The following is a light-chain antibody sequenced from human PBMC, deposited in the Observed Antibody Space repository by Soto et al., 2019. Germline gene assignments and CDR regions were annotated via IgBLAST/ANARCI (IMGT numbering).Light chain of an antibody. Sequence: QSALTQPASVSGSPRQSITISCTGASSDVGSYTYVSWYQQHPGKAPKLMIYEVNNRPSGVSNRFSGSKSGNTASLTISGLQAEDEADYYCSSYTSSRTLYVFGNGTKVTVL. J-gene: IGLJ1*01. CDR2: EVN. CDR3: SSYTSSRTLYV. V-gene: IGLV2-14*01. CDR1: SSDVGSYTY.